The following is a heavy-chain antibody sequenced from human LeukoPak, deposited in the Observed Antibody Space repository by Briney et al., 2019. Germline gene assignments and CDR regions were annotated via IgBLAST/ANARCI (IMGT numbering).Heavy chain of an antibody. CDR2: IKRDGSDK. J-gene: IGHJ3*01. CDR3: ARGFSPSARGGDCSGGRCYSDAFDF. D-gene: IGHD2-15*01. V-gene: IGHV3-7*01. CDR1: GFTFSDDW. Sequence: TGGSLRLSCAASGFTFSDDWMTWIRQPPGKGLEWVANIKRDGSDKHYVDSVKGRFTISRDNAENSLYLQMNSLRAEDTAVYYCARGFSPSARGGDCSGGRCYSDAFDFWGQGTVVTVSS.